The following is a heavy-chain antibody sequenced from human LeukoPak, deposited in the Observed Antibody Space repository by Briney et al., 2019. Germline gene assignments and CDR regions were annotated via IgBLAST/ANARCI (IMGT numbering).Heavy chain of an antibody. CDR3: ATPAYCGSTSCYGLPFDY. J-gene: IGHJ4*02. CDR1: GGSISSSSYY. D-gene: IGHD2-2*01. V-gene: IGHV4-39*01. Sequence: KTSETLSLTCTVSGGSISSSSYYWGWIRQPPGKGLEWIGSIYYSGSTYYNPSLKSRVTISVDTSKNQFTLKLSSVTAADTAVYYCATPAYCGSTSCYGLPFDYWGQGTLVTVSS. CDR2: IYYSGST.